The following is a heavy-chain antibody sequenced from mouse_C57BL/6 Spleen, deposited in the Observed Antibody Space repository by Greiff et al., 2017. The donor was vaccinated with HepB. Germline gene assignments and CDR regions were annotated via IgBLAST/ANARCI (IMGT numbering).Heavy chain of an antibody. V-gene: IGHV3-6*01. CDR3: ARGVYYDF. J-gene: IGHJ3*01. CDR2: ISYDGSN. D-gene: IGHD2-4*01. Sequence: DVQLQESGPGLVKPSQSLSLTCSVTGYSITSGYYWNWIRQSPGNKLEWMGYISYDGSNNYNPSLKNRISITRDTSKNQFFLKLNSVTTEDTATYYCARGVYYDFWGQGTLVTVSA. CDR1: GYSITSGYY.